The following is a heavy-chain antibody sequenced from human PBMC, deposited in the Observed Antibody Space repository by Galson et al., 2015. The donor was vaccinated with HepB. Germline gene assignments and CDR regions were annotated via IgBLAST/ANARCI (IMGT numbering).Heavy chain of an antibody. CDR1: GFTFSSYA. V-gene: IGHV3-23*01. CDR3: AKDPFEYSSSSKWVY. CDR2: ISGSGGST. D-gene: IGHD6-6*01. Sequence: SLRLSCAASGFTFSSYAMSWVRQAPGKGLEWVSAISGSGGSTYYADSVKGRFTISRDNSKNTLYLQMNSLRAEDTAVYYCAKDPFEYSSSSKWVYWGQGTLVTVSS. J-gene: IGHJ4*02.